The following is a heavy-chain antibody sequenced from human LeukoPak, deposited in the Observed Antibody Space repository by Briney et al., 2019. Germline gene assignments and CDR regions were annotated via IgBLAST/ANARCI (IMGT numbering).Heavy chain of an antibody. J-gene: IGHJ4*02. CDR3: ARVLEGGYRSAYFDY. Sequence: SETLSLTCTVSGGSISSYYWSWIRQPPGKGLEWIGYIYYSGSTNYNPSLKSRVTISVDTSKNQFSLKLSSVTAADTAVYYCARVLEGGYRSAYFDYWGQGTLVTVSS. D-gene: IGHD5-12*01. CDR2: IYYSGST. V-gene: IGHV4-59*01. CDR1: GGSISSYY.